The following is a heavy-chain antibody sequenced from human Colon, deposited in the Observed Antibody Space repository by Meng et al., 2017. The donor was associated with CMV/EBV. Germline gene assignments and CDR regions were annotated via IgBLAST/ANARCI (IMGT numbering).Heavy chain of an antibody. V-gene: IGHV1-69*05. CDR1: GGTLSSHG. CDR3: ARAKYCRSNSCSGFDI. CDR2: IIPMFGTA. D-gene: IGHD2-2*01. Sequence: SVKVSCKASGGTLSSHGFSWVRQAPGQGLEWVGGIIPMFGTANYAQTFRGRVTITTDDSTSTAYMELRTLRSEDTAVYYCARAKYCRSNSCSGFDIWGQGTMVTVSS. J-gene: IGHJ3*02.